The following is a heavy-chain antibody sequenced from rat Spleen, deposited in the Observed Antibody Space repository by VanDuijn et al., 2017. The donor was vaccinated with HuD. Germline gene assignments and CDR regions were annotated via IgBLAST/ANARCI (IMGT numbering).Heavy chain of an antibody. CDR1: GFTFSDYY. J-gene: IGHJ1*01. V-gene: IGHV5-29*01. CDR3: ARHKTAYWYFDF. CDR2: ISYDGSST. Sequence: EVQLVESDGGLVQPGRSLKLSCAASGFTFSDYYMAWVRQAPTKGLEWVATISYDGSSTYYRDSVKGRFTISRDNAKSTLYLQMDSLRSEDTATYYCARHKTAYWYFDFWGPGTMVTVSS.